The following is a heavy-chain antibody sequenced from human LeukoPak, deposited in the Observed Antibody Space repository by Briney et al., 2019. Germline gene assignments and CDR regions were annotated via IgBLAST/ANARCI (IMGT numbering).Heavy chain of an antibody. CDR1: GYSFTSYW. CDR3: ASVGPDYYDSSGYDAFDI. D-gene: IGHD3-22*01. Sequence: GESLKISCKGSGYSFTSYWIGWVRQMPGKGLEWMGIIYPGDSDTRYSPSFQGQVTISADKSISTAYLQWSSLKASDTAMYYYASVGPDYYDSSGYDAFDIWGQGTMVTVSS. CDR2: IYPGDSDT. V-gene: IGHV5-51*01. J-gene: IGHJ3*02.